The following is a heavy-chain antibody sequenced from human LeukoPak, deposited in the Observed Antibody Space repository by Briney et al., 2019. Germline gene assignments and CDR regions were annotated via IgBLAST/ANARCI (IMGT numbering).Heavy chain of an antibody. CDR3: ARGHYDVLAASYKWTPDY. CDR2: ITSGGDYI. V-gene: IGHV3-21*01. J-gene: IGHJ4*02. CDR1: GFTFNTFN. Sequence: GGSLRLSCAASGFTFNTFNMNWVRQAPGKGLEWVSSITSGGDYIYYADSVKGRFTTSRDNAKNSLSLQLNSLRVEDRAVYYCARGHYDVLAASYKWTPDYWGQGTLVTVSS. D-gene: IGHD3-9*01.